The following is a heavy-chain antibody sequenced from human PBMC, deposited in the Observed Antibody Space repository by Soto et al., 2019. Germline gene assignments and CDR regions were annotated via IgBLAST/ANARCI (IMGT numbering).Heavy chain of an antibody. J-gene: IGHJ4*02. V-gene: IGHV4-59*11. D-gene: IGHD5-12*01. CDR1: GVSISSHY. Sequence: SETLPLTCTVSGVSISSHYWSWLRQPPGKGLEWIGCIYYSGSSNYNPSLKSRVTISVDTSKNQFSLKLSSVTAADTAVYYCARWLRPYYFDYWGQGTLVTVSS. CDR2: IYYSGSS. CDR3: ARWLRPYYFDY.